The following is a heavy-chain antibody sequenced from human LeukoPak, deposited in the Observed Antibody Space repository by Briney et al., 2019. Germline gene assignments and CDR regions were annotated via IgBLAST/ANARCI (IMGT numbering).Heavy chain of an antibody. V-gene: IGHV4-59*11. CDR3: ARAGDYSNFDY. CDR1: GGSISSHY. D-gene: IGHD4-11*01. J-gene: IGHJ4*02. Sequence: SETLSLTCSVSGGSISSHYWNWIRQPPGKGLEWIGYIYYSGSTNYNPSLKSRVTLTVDTSKNQLSLKLSSVTAADTAVYYCARAGDYSNFDYWGQGTLVTVSS. CDR2: IYYSGST.